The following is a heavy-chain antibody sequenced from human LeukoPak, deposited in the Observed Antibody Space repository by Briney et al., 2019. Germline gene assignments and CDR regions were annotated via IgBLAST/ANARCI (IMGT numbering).Heavy chain of an antibody. Sequence: GRSLRLSCAASGFTFSSCAMHWVRQAPGKGLEWVAVISYDGSNKYYADSVKGRFTISRDNSKNTLYLQMNSLRAEDTAVYYCARGRYCSSTSCYSFGGYYFDYWGQGTLVTVSS. CDR3: ARGRYCSSTSCYSFGGYYFDY. V-gene: IGHV3-30-3*01. CDR2: ISYDGSNK. J-gene: IGHJ4*02. D-gene: IGHD2-2*02. CDR1: GFTFSSCA.